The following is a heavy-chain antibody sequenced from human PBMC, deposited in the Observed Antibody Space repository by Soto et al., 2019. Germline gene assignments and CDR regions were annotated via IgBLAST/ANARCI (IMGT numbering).Heavy chain of an antibody. D-gene: IGHD3-10*01. CDR1: GYTFTGYY. V-gene: IGHV1-2*04. CDR3: ARAIYGSGSYSDY. CDR2: INPNSGGT. J-gene: IGHJ4*02. Sequence: GASVKVSCTASGYTFTGYYMHWVRQAPGQGLEWMGWINPNSGGTNYAQKFQGWVTMTRDTSISTAYMELSRLRSDDTAVYYCARAIYGSGSYSDYWGQGTLVTVSS.